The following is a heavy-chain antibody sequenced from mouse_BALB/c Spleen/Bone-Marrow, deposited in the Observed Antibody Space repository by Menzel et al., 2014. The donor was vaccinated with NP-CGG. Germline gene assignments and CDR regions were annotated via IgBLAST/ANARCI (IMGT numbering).Heavy chain of an antibody. V-gene: IGHV5-17*02. CDR3: ARGGNFAWFAY. J-gene: IGHJ3*01. Sequence: LMESGGGLVQPGGSRKLSCAASGFTFSSFGMHWVRQAPEKGLEWVAYISSGSSTIYYADTVKGRFTISRDNPKNTLFLQMTSLRSEGTAMYYCARGGNFAWFAYWGQGTLVTVSA. CDR1: GFTFSSFG. CDR2: ISSGSSTI. D-gene: IGHD2-1*01.